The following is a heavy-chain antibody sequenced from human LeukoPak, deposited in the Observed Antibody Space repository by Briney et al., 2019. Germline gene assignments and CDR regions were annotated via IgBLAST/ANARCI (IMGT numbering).Heavy chain of an antibody. CDR3: AKGRVTAAGPSD. J-gene: IGHJ4*02. D-gene: IGHD6-13*01. CDR1: GXTFSNYA. V-gene: IGHV3-23*01. CDR2: ISGSGGST. Sequence: GGSLRLSCAASGXTFSNYAMCWVPQAPGKGLEWVSAISGSGGSTYYADSVKGRFTISRDNPKSTLYLQMNSLRAEDTAVYYCAKGRVTAAGPSDWGQGTLVTVSS.